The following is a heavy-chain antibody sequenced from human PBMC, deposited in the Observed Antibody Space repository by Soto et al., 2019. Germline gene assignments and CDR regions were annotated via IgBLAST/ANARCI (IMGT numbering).Heavy chain of an antibody. CDR1: GGSISSYY. V-gene: IGHV4-59*12. D-gene: IGHD2-2*01. J-gene: IGHJ5*02. CDR3: AREVVVPAAMRVYNWFDP. CDR2: IYYSGST. Sequence: PSETLSLTCTASGGSISSYYWSWIRQPPGKGLEWIGYIYYSGSTNYNPSLKSRVTISVDTSKNQFSLKLSSVTAADTAVYYCAREVVVPAAMRVYNWFDPWGQGTLVTVSS.